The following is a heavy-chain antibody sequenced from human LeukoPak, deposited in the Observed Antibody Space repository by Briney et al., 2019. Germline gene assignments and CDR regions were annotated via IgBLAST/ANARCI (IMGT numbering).Heavy chain of an antibody. CDR1: GGSISSYY. D-gene: IGHD3-22*01. CDR2: IYYSGST. V-gene: IGHV4-59*01. CDR3: ARIPDDYDSSGYSNYYFDY. J-gene: IGHJ4*02. Sequence: SETLSLTCTVSGGSISSYYWSWIRQPPGKGLEWIGYIYYSGSTNYNPSLKSRVTISVGTSKNQFSLKLSSVTAADTAVYYCARIPDDYDSSGYSNYYFDYWGQGTLVTVSS.